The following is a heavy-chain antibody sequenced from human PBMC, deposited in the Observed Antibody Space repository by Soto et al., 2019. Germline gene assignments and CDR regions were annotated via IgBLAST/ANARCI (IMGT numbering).Heavy chain of an antibody. D-gene: IGHD4-17*01. CDR1: GFTFSSYA. CDR3: AREFYGDYNYYYGMDV. Sequence: GGSLRLSCAASGFTFSSYAMHWVRQAPGKGLEWVAVISYDGNNKYYADSVKGRFTISRDNSKNTLYLQMNSLRAEDTAVYYCAREFYGDYNYYYGMDVWGQGTTVTVS. V-gene: IGHV3-30-3*01. CDR2: ISYDGNNK. J-gene: IGHJ6*02.